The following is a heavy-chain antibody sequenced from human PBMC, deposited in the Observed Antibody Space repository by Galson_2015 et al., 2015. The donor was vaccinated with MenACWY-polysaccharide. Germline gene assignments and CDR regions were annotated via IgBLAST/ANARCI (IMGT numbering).Heavy chain of an antibody. J-gene: IGHJ4*02. CDR2: INSDGSST. V-gene: IGHV3-74*01. CDR1: GFTFSTYW. D-gene: IGHD5-12*01. Sequence: SLRLSCEASGFTFSTYWMHWVRHAPGKGLVWVSRINSDGSSTNYADSVKGRFTISRDNAKNTLYLQMNSLRAEDTALYYCARGYSAYDWGQGTLVTVSA. CDR3: ARGYSAYD.